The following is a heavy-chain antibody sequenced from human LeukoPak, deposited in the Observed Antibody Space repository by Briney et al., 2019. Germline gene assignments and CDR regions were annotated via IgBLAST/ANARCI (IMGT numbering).Heavy chain of an antibody. Sequence: GRSLRLSCTASGFTFGDYAMSWVRQAPGKGLEWVGFIRSKAYGGTTEYAASVKGRFTISRDDSKSIAYLQMNSLKTEDTAVYCCTRDPAGAAMLSLQDYYYGMDVWGKGTTVTVSS. CDR2: IRSKAYGGTT. D-gene: IGHD2-2*01. J-gene: IGHJ6*04. CDR1: GFTFGDYA. CDR3: TRDPAGAAMLSLQDYYYGMDV. V-gene: IGHV3-49*04.